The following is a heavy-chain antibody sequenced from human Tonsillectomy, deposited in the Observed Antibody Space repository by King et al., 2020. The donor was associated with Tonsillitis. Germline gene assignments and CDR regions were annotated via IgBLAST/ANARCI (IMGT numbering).Heavy chain of an antibody. Sequence: VQLVESGGGLVKPGGSLRLSCAASGFTFRNFFINWVRQAPGKGLEWVSSISDSSSYIYYADSVKGRFTISRDNAKNSLYLQMNSLRAEDTAVYYCAGQEGTYGGNSDWYFDLWGRGTLVTVSS. D-gene: IGHD4-23*01. CDR3: AGQEGTYGGNSDWYFDL. V-gene: IGHV3-21*01. CDR2: ISDSSSYI. J-gene: IGHJ2*01. CDR1: GFTFRNFF.